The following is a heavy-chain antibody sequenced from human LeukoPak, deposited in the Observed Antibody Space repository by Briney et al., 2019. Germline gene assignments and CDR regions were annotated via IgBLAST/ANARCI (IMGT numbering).Heavy chain of an antibody. CDR1: GYTLTELT. CDR2: LDPEDGEM. CDR3: ATGRTKWDLLNY. D-gene: IGHD1-26*01. Sequence: ASVKVSCKVPGYTLTELTLHWVRQAPGKGPEWMGGLDPEDGEMIYSQKFQGRVTMTEDTSTDIAYMEMSSLRSEDTAVYYCATGRTKWDLLNYWGQGTLVTVSS. V-gene: IGHV1-24*01. J-gene: IGHJ4*02.